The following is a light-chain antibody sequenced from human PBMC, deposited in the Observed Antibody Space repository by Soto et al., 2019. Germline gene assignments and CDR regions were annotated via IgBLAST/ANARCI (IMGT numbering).Light chain of an antibody. CDR1: QSVSSY. J-gene: IGKJ3*01. Sequence: EIVLTQSPATLSWSPGERATLSCRASQSVSSYLAWYQQKPGQAPRLLIYDASNRATGIPARFSGSGSGTDFTLTISSLEPEDFAVYYCQQRSNWLFTFGPGTKVDIK. V-gene: IGKV3-11*01. CDR2: DAS. CDR3: QQRSNWLFT.